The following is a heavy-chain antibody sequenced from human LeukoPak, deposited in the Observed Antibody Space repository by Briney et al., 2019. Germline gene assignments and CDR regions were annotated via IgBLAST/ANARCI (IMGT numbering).Heavy chain of an antibody. CDR1: GGSISSGSYY. J-gene: IGHJ3*02. CDR2: IYTSGST. D-gene: IGHD5-18*01. V-gene: IGHV4-61*02. Sequence: PSQTLSLTCTVSGGSISSGSYYWSWIRQPAGKGLEWIGRIYTSGSTNYNPSLKGRVTISVDTSKNQFSLKLSSVTAADTAVYYCARDPFLQLGAFDIWGQGTMVTVSS. CDR3: ARDPFLQLGAFDI.